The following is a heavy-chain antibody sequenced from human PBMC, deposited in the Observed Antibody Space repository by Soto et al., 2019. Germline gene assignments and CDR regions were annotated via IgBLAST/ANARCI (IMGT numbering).Heavy chain of an antibody. CDR2: IYYSGST. CDR3: ARQATTVVTIAY. Sequence: PSETLSLTCTVSGGSISSSSYYWGWIRQPPGKGLEWIGSIYYSGSTYYNPSLKSRVTISVDTSKNQFSLKLSSVTAADTAVYYCARQATTVVTIAYWGQGTLVTVS. J-gene: IGHJ4*02. V-gene: IGHV4-39*01. CDR1: GGSISSSSYY. D-gene: IGHD4-17*01.